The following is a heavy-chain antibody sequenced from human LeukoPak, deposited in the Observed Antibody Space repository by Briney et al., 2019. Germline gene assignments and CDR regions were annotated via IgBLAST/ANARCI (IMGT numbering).Heavy chain of an antibody. Sequence: SETLSLTCTVSGGSISSYYWSWIRQPAGKGLEWIGRIYTSGSTNYNPSLKSQVTMPVDTSKNQFSLKLSSVTAADTAVYYCVSSSSSPYDFDYWGQGTLVTVSS. CDR3: VSSSSSPYDFDY. V-gene: IGHV4-4*07. CDR1: GGSISSYY. D-gene: IGHD6-6*01. J-gene: IGHJ4*02. CDR2: IYTSGST.